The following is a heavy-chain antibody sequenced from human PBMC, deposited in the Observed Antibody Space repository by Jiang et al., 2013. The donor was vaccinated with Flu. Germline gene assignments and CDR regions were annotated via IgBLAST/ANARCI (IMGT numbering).Heavy chain of an antibody. CDR1: GGSISSGHYY. V-gene: IGHV4-61*02. J-gene: IGHJ4*02. CDR2: IYASGST. Sequence: YGPGLVKPSETLSLTCTVSGGSISSGHYYWSWIRQPAGKGLEWIGSIYASGSTMYNPSLKSRISMSVDTSKNQFSLSLSSATAADTALYYCARDLADYSGRGYYFDKWGQGNPGHRLL. CDR3: ARDLADYSGRGYYFDK. D-gene: IGHD4-11*01.